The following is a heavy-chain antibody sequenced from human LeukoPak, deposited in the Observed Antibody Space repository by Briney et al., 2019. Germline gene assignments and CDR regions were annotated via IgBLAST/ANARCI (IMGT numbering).Heavy chain of an antibody. V-gene: IGHV1-18*01. CDR2: ISAYNGNT. CDR3: ARDRVVTAQPLFDY. Sequence: GASVKVSCKATGYTFTSYGISWVRQAPGQGLEWMGWISAYNGNTNYAQKLQGRVTMTTDTSTSTAYMELRSLRSDDTAVYYCARDRVVTAQPLFDYWGQGTLVTVSS. D-gene: IGHD2-21*02. J-gene: IGHJ4*02. CDR1: GYTFTSYG.